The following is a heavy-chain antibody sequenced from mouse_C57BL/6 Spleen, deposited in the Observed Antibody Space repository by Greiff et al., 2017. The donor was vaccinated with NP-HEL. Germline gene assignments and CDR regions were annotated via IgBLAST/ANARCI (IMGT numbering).Heavy chain of an antibody. Sequence: EVQLQQSGPELVKPGASVKISCKASGYTFTDYYMNWVKQSHGKSLEWIGDINPNNGGTSYNQKFKGKATLTVDKSSSTAYMELRSLTSEDSAVYYCASQYDYDGGGAYAMDYWGQGTSVTVSS. CDR1: GYTFTDYY. CDR3: ASQYDYDGGGAYAMDY. D-gene: IGHD2-4*01. CDR2: INPNNGGT. V-gene: IGHV1-26*01. J-gene: IGHJ4*01.